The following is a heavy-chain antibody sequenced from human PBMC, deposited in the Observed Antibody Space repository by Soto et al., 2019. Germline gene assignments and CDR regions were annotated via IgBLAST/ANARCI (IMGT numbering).Heavy chain of an antibody. J-gene: IGHJ4*02. CDR1: GFTFSGSA. V-gene: IGHV3-73*01. CDR2: IRSKANSYAT. Sequence: EVQLVEAGGGLVQPGGSLKLSCAASGFTFSGSAMHWVRQASGKGLEWVGRIRSKANSYATAYAASVKGRFTISRDDSKNTAYLQMNSLKTEDTAVYYCTRWSVGATIDSWGQGTLVTVSS. CDR3: TRWSVGATIDS. D-gene: IGHD1-26*01.